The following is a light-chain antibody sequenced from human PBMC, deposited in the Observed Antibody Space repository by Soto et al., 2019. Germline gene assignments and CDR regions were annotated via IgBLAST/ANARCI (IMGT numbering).Light chain of an antibody. CDR2: GNT. CDR1: RPKFGSGCD. Sequence: QAGPEEPPSMYGAPGARVPIPCPGGRPKFGSGCDVHWYQQLPGTAPKRLISGNTDRPSGVPDRFSGSKSGTSASLAITGLQTEDEADYCCQSYDINLGVVVFGGGTKVTVL. CDR3: QSYDINLGVVV. V-gene: IGLV1-40*01. J-gene: IGLJ2*01.